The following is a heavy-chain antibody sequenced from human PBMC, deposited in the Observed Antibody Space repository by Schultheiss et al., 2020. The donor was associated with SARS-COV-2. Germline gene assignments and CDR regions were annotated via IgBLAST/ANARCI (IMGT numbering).Heavy chain of an antibody. D-gene: IGHD3-22*01. V-gene: IGHV3-48*01. Sequence: GGSLRLSCAASVFTFSSYGMHWVRQAPGKGLEWVSYISSSSSTIYYADSVKGRFTISRDNAKNSLYLQMNSLRAEDTAVYYCARDSGVTSYYDNDAFDIWGQGTMVTVSS. CDR3: ARDSGVTSYYDNDAFDI. J-gene: IGHJ3*02. CDR1: VFTFSSYG. CDR2: ISSSSSTI.